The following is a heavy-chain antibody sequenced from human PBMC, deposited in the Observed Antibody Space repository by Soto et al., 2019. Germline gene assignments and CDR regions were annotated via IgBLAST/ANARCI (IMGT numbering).Heavy chain of an antibody. J-gene: IGHJ4*02. Sequence: EVQLVASGGGLIQPGGSLRLSCAASGFAVNSDYMSWVRQAPGKGLEWVSVIFGGGATKYSDSVKGRFTISRDNSKNTVFLQMNRLRAEDTAVYYCVRTSSYWGQGTRVIVSS. CDR1: GFAVNSDY. CDR3: VRTSSY. D-gene: IGHD2-2*01. CDR2: IFGGGAT. V-gene: IGHV3-53*01.